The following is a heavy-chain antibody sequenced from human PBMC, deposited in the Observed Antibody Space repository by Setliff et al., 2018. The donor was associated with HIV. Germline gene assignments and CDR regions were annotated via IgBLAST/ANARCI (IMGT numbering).Heavy chain of an antibody. Sequence: PGGSLRLSCAASGFTFSDYWMSWVRQAPGKGLEWVANIKEDGSETYYVDSVEGRFTISRDNAKNSLYLQMNSLRAEDTAVYYCASGLCNGGSCYSDVFDYWGQGTLVTVSS. CDR2: IKEDGSET. CDR1: GFTFSDYW. D-gene: IGHD2-15*01. V-gene: IGHV3-7*01. J-gene: IGHJ4*02. CDR3: ASGLCNGGSCYSDVFDY.